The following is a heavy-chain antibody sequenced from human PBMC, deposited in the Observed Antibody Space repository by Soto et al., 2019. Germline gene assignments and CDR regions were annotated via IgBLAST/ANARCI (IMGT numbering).Heavy chain of an antibody. V-gene: IGHV1-69*13. D-gene: IGHD6-19*01. Sequence: SVKVSCKASGGTFGSYAISWVRQAPGQGLEWMGGIIPIFGTANYAQKFQGRVTITADESTSTAYMELSSLRSEDTAVYYCARDPAVAGTYGMDVWGQGTTVTVSS. CDR3: ARDPAVAGTYGMDV. CDR1: GGTFGSYA. J-gene: IGHJ6*02. CDR2: IIPIFGTA.